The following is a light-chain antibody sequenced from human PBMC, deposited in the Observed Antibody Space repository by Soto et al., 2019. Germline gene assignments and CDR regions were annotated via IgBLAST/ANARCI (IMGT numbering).Light chain of an antibody. Sequence: QSALTQPASVSGSPGQSITISCAGTSSDVGSHPLVSWYQQHPGKAPKLMIYEVSNRPSGVSNRFSGSKSGNTASLTISGLQAEDEADYYCTSYAGSTTLVIFGGGTKLTVL. CDR2: EVS. J-gene: IGLJ2*01. V-gene: IGLV2-14*02. CDR3: TSYAGSTTLVI. CDR1: SSDVGSHPL.